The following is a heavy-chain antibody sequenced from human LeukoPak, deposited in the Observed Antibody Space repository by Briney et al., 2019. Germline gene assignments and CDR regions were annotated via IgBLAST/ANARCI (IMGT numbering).Heavy chain of an antibody. CDR2: INHRGNT. J-gene: IGHJ4*02. CDR1: GASFSANY. V-gene: IGHV4-34*01. Sequence: PSETLPLTCAVHGASFSANYWTWIRQPPGKGLEWVGEINHRGNTNYNPSLKSRVTISVDTSKSQFSLKLSSVTATDTAVYFCASARFDSWGQGTLVTVSS. CDR3: ASARFDS.